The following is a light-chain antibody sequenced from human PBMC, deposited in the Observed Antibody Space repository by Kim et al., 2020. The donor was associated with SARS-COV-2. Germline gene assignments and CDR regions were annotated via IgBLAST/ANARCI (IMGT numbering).Light chain of an antibody. CDR1: SLRSYY. Sequence: ALGQTVRITCQGDSLRSYYASWYQQKPGQAPVLVIYGKNNPPSGIPDRFSGSSSGNTASLTITGAQAEDEADYYGNSRDSSGNHVVFGGGTQLTVL. V-gene: IGLV3-19*01. CDR2: GKN. CDR3: NSRDSSGNHVV. J-gene: IGLJ2*01.